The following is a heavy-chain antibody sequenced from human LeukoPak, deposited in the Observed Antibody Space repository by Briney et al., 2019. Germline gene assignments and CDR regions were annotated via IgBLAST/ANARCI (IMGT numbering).Heavy chain of an antibody. V-gene: IGHV4-59*01. CDR1: GGSISSYY. CDR3: AAMHDFWSGYYDY. D-gene: IGHD3-3*01. J-gene: IGHJ4*02. CDR2: IYYSGST. Sequence: SETLSLTCAVSGGSISSYYWSWIRQPPGKGLEWIGYIYYSGSTNYNPSLKSRVTISVDTSKNQFSLKLSSVTAADTAVYYRAAMHDFWSGYYDYWGQGTLVTVSS.